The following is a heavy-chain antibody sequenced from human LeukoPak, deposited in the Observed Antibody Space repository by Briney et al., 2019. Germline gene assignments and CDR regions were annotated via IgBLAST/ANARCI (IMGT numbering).Heavy chain of an antibody. D-gene: IGHD5-24*01. CDR3: ARERGRDGYKTFDY. CDR1: SGSISSSNFY. V-gene: IGHV4-39*07. CDR2: FNHSGST. Sequence: SETLSLTCTVSSGSISSSNFYWGWFRQPPGKGLEWIGEFNHSGSTNYSPSLKSRVTISADTSKNQFSLKLSSVIAADTAVYYCARERGRDGYKTFDYWGQGTLVTVSS. J-gene: IGHJ4*02.